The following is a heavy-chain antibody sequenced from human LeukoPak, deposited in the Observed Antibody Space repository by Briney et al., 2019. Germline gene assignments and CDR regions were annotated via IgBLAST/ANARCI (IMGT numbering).Heavy chain of an antibody. J-gene: IGHJ4*02. Sequence: SETLSLTCTVSGGSISSSSYYWGWIRQPPGKGLEWIGSIYYSGSTYYNPSLKSRVTISVDTSKNQFSLKLSSVTAADTAVYYCARASYYYDSSGPWSYFDYWGQGTLVTVSS. CDR2: IYYSGST. V-gene: IGHV4-39*07. D-gene: IGHD3-22*01. CDR3: ARASYYYDSSGPWSYFDY. CDR1: GGSISSSSYY.